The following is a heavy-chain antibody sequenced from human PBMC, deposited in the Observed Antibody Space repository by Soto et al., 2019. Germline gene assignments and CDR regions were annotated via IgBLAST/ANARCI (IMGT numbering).Heavy chain of an antibody. D-gene: IGHD3-10*01. Sequence: EVQLVESGGGLVQPGGSLRLSCAASGFTFNSYAMHWVRQAPGKGLEYVSAISGNGGSTYYANSVKGRFTISGDNSKNTLYLQMGSLRAEDMAVYYCARRGYGLYFDYWGQGTLVTVSS. CDR2: ISGNGGST. J-gene: IGHJ4*02. CDR1: GFTFNSYA. CDR3: ARRGYGLYFDY. V-gene: IGHV3-64*01.